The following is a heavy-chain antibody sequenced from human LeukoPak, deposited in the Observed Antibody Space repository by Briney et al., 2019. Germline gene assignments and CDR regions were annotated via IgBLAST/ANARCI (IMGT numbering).Heavy chain of an antibody. J-gene: IGHJ4*02. D-gene: IGHD7-27*01. V-gene: IGHV1-8*01. Sequence: ASVKVSCKTSGYTFANCDINWVRQTTGQGLEWMGWMSPNSGNTGYAQNFQGRFAMTRDTSISTVYMELSSLSSEDKAVYYCVSNPPATGDFNYWGQGTLVTVSS. CDR2: MSPNSGNT. CDR1: GYTFANCD. CDR3: VSNPPATGDFNY.